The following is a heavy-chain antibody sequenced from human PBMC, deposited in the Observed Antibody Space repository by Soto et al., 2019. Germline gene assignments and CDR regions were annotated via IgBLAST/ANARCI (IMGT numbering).Heavy chain of an antibody. CDR1: GYTSTSYG. CDR2: ISAYNGNT. CDR3: ARVPLLWFGELYYFDY. V-gene: IGHV1-18*01. D-gene: IGHD3-10*01. Sequence: ASVKVSCKASGYTSTSYGISWVRQAPGQGLEWMGWISAYNGNTNYAQKLQGRVTMTTDTSTSTAYMELRSLRSDDTAVYYCARVPLLWFGELYYFDYWGQGTLVTVSS. J-gene: IGHJ4*02.